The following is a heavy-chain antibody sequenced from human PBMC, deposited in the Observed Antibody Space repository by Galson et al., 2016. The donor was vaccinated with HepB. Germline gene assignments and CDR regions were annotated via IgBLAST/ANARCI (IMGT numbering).Heavy chain of an antibody. CDR3: AREVVRCAFGL. CDR2: ISSGFSPI. D-gene: IGHD2-15*01. J-gene: IGHJ3*01. CDR1: GFTFSTSG. Sequence: SLRLSCAASGFTFSTSGMNWVRQAPGKGLEWISYISSGFSPIYYADTVRGRFTISRDNAEKSLYLQMNSLRDDDTAIYYCAREVVRCAFGLWGQGTMVTVSS. V-gene: IGHV3-48*02.